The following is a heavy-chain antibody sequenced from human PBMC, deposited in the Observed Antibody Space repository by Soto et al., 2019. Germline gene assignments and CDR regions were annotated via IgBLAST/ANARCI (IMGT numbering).Heavy chain of an antibody. CDR2: ISGSGGKR. Sequence: EVQLLESGGGLIQPGGSLRLSCAASGLTFSRYAMNWVRQAPGKGLEWVSVISGSGGKRYYADSVKGRFTISRDNSKGILYLQMNSLRADDTAVYYCAKDPYPVVVVPAANGMDVWGQGTTVTVSS. D-gene: IGHD2-2*01. CDR1: GLTFSRYA. V-gene: IGHV3-23*01. CDR3: AKDPYPVVVVPAANGMDV. J-gene: IGHJ6*02.